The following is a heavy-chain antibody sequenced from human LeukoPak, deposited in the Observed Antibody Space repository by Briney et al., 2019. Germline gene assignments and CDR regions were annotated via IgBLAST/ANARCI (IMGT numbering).Heavy chain of an antibody. D-gene: IGHD3-10*01. J-gene: IGHJ5*02. CDR2: VSGSGGST. CDR3: AKGGSGRWNWFDP. V-gene: IGHV3-23*01. Sequence: GGSLRLSCEASGFTFSTYAMSWVRQAPGRGLEWVSSVSGSGGSTYYAVSVRGRFTISRDNSNNTLYLRTNSLTADDTAVYYCAKGGSGRWNWFDPWGQGTLVTVSS. CDR1: GFTFSTYA.